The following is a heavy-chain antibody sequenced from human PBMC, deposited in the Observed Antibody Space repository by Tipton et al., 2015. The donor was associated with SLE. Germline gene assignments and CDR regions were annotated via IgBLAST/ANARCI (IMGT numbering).Heavy chain of an antibody. CDR2: IRYDGSSK. V-gene: IGHV3-30*02. CDR1: GFTFSDYG. D-gene: IGHD3-22*01. J-gene: IGHJ4*02. Sequence: SLRISCAASGFTFSDYGIHWVRQAPGKGLEWVTFIRYDGSSKYYADSVKGRFTISRDNSKNTVYLQMNNLRPEDTALYYCARDSSWGYFDWGQGTLVTASS. CDR3: ARDSSWGYFD.